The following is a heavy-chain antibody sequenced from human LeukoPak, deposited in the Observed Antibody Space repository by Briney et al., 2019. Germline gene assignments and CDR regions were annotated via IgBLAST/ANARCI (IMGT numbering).Heavy chain of an antibody. V-gene: IGHV1-69*13. D-gene: IGHD3-22*01. J-gene: IGHJ3*02. CDR1: GGTFSSYA. CDR3: ARDTLPRQGYYDSSGNPSAFDI. Sequence: GASVKVSCKASGGTFSSYAISWVRQAPGQGLEWMGGIIPIFGTANYAQKFQGRVTITADESTSTAYMELSSLRSEDTAVYYCARDTLPRQGYYDSSGNPSAFDIWGQGTMVTVSS. CDR2: IIPIFGTA.